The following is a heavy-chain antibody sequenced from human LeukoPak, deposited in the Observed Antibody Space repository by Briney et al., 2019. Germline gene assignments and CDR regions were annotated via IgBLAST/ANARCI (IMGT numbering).Heavy chain of an antibody. Sequence: SETLSLTCTVSGGSISSSSYYWGWIRQPPGKGLEWIGSIYYSGSTYYNPSLKSRVTISVDTSKNQFSLKLSSVTAADTAVYYCARDDDEVYYWFDPWGQGTLVTVSS. J-gene: IGHJ5*02. D-gene: IGHD2-8*01. CDR3: ARDDDEVYYWFDP. CDR2: IYYSGST. V-gene: IGHV4-39*07. CDR1: GGSISSSSYY.